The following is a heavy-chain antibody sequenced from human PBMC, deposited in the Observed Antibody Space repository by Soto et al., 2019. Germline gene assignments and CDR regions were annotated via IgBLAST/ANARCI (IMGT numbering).Heavy chain of an antibody. CDR2: IYHSGST. Sequence: KASETLPLTCAVSGYSISSGYYWGWIRQPPGKGLEWIGSIYHSGSTYYNPSLKSRVTISVDTSKNQFSLKLSSVTAADTAVYYCARAGCSSTSCLNWFDPWGQGTLVTVSS. CDR1: GYSISSGYY. V-gene: IGHV4-38-2*01. D-gene: IGHD2-2*01. J-gene: IGHJ5*02. CDR3: ARAGCSSTSCLNWFDP.